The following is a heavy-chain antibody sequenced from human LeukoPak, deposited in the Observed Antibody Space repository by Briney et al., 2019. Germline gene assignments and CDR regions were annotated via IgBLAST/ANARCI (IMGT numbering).Heavy chain of an antibody. V-gene: IGHV4-39*07. Sequence: SETLSLTCTVSGGSISSSSYYWGWIRQPPGKGLEWIGSIYYSGSTYYNPSLKSRVTISVDTSKNQFSLKLTSVTAADTAFYYCARETVPAAMAYYFDYWGQGTLVTVSS. D-gene: IGHD2-2*01. CDR3: ARETVPAAMAYYFDY. CDR1: GGSISSSSYY. J-gene: IGHJ4*02. CDR2: IYYSGST.